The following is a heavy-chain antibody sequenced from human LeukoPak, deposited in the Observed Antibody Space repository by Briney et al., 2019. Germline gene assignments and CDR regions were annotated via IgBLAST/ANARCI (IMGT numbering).Heavy chain of an antibody. Sequence: GESLKISCKSSGYSSTNYWIGWVRQMPGKGLEWMGIIYPADSDTRYSPSFVGQVTISVDKSINTAYLQWSSLRASDTAFYYCTSHTSGNWFDPWGQGTLVTVSS. J-gene: IGHJ5*02. V-gene: IGHV5-51*01. CDR3: TSHTSGNWFDP. D-gene: IGHD2-2*01. CDR1: GYSSTNYW. CDR2: IYPADSDT.